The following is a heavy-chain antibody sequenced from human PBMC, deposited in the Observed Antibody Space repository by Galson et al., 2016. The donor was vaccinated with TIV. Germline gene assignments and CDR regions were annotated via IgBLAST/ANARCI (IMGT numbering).Heavy chain of an antibody. J-gene: IGHJ1*01. D-gene: IGHD3-10*01. CDR2: INPNNGGT. CDR3: ARVRVRGFYQNNFYAF. V-gene: IGHV1-2*02. CDR1: GYSFPDYY. Sequence: SVKVSCKASGYSFPDYYVHWVRQAPGQGLEWMGWINPNNGGTNSAQKFQGRVTLTRDASTDTAYMDLSSLTSDDTAIYYCARVRVRGFYQNNFYAFWGQGTLVIVSS.